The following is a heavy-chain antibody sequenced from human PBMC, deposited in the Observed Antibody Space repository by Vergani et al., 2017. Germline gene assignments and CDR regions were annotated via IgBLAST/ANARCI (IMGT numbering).Heavy chain of an antibody. CDR3: ARTYYYGSGNFDY. CDR2: INAGNGNT. V-gene: IGHV1-3*01. D-gene: IGHD3-10*01. CDR1: GYTFTSYA. J-gene: IGHJ4*02. Sequence: QVQLVQSGAEVKKPGASVKVSCKASGYTFTSYAMHWVRQAPGQRLEWMGGINAGNGNTKYSQKFQGRVTITRDTSASTAYMEQSSLRSEDTAVYYCARTYYYGSGNFDYWGQGTLVTVSS.